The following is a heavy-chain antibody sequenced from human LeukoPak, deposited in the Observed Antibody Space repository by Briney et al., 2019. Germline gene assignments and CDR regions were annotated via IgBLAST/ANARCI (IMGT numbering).Heavy chain of an antibody. J-gene: IGHJ6*02. Sequence: SETLSLTCTVSGGSISSYYWSWIRQPPGKGLEWIGYIYYSGSTNYNPSLKSRVTISVDTSKNQFSLKLSSVTAADTAVYYCARATRATVTTRGGYYYYGMDVWGQGTTVTVSS. V-gene: IGHV4-59*01. CDR2: IYYSGST. CDR3: ARATRATVTTRGGYYYYGMDV. D-gene: IGHD4-17*01. CDR1: GGSISSYY.